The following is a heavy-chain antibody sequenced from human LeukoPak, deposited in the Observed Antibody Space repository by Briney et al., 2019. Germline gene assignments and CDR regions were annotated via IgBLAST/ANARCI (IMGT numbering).Heavy chain of an antibody. D-gene: IGHD1-1*01. CDR2: IGIDSGKT. Sequence: PGGSLRLSCAASGFTFSDYSMNWVRQAPGKGLEWISYIGIDSGKTKYADSVKGRFTISGDKAKGSLYLQMSSLRVEDTAVYYCARDYRYAFDNWGQGTLVTVSS. J-gene: IGHJ4*02. V-gene: IGHV3-48*01. CDR1: GFTFSDYS. CDR3: ARDYRYAFDN.